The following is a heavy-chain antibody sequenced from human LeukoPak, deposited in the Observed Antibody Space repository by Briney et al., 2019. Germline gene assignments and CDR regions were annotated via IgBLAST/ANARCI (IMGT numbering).Heavy chain of an antibody. V-gene: IGHV1-2*02. D-gene: IGHD6-19*01. CDR1: GYTFTGYY. CDR3: ATVAHPRIAVAGGEYYFDY. CDR2: INPNSGGT. Sequence: ASVKVSCKASGYTFTGYYMHWVRQAPGQGLEWMGWINPNSGGTNYAQKFQGRVTMTRDTSISTAYMELSRLRSDDTAVYYCATVAHPRIAVAGGEYYFDYWGQGTLVTVSS. J-gene: IGHJ4*02.